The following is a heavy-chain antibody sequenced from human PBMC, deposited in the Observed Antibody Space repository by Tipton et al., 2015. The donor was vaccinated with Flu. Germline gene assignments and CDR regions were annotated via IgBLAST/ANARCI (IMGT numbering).Heavy chain of an antibody. V-gene: IGHV4-38-2*02. D-gene: IGHD2-2*01. J-gene: IGHJ4*02. Sequence: TLSLTCTVSGDSISSDYYWAWIRQFPGKGLEWIGTVARTGDTIYNPSLKSRVTLPIDTSKNQFSLKMKSVTATDMAVYYCARDPSLGMPDFFDYWGRGTLVTASS. CDR3: ARDPSLGMPDFFDY. CDR2: VARTGDT. CDR1: GDSISSDYY.